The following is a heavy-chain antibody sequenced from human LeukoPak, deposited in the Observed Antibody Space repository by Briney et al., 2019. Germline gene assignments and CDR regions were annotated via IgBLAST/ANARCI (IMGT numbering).Heavy chain of an antibody. Sequence: NPSETLSLTCAVYGGSFSGYYWSWIRQPPGKGLEWIGEINHSGSTNYNPSLKSRVTISVDTSKNQFSLKLSSVTAADTAVYYCARGPHELVPASAKGEFDYWGQGTLVTVSS. CDR2: INHSGST. J-gene: IGHJ4*02. V-gene: IGHV4-34*01. CDR1: GGSFSGYY. CDR3: ARGPHELVPASAKGEFDY. D-gene: IGHD2-2*01.